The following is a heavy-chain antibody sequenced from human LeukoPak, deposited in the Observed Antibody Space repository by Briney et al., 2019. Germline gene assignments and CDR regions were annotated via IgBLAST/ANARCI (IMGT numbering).Heavy chain of an antibody. D-gene: IGHD2-2*01. J-gene: IGHJ4*02. V-gene: IGHV3-21*01. CDR1: GFTFSSYS. CDR2: ISSSSSYI. CDR3: ARGARYCSSTSCFPFDY. Sequence: GGSLRLSCAASGFTFSSYSMNWVRQAPGKGLEWVSSISSSSSYIYYTDSVKGRFTISRDNAKNTLYLQMNSLRAGDTAVYYCARGARYCSSTSCFPFDYWGQGTLVTVSS.